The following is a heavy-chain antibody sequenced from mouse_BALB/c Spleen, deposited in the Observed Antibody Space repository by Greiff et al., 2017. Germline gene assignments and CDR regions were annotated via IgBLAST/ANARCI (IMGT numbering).Heavy chain of an antibody. CDR2: ISSGGSYT. CDR1: GFTFSSYA. V-gene: IGHV5-9-3*01. D-gene: IGHD2-14*01. Sequence: EVKLVESGGGLVKPGGSLKLSCAASGFTFSSYAMSWVRQTPEKRLEWVATISSGGSYTYYPDSVKGRFTISRDNAKNTLYLQMSSLRSEDTAMYYCARRRVRDWYFDVWGAGTTVTVSS. CDR3: ARRRVRDWYFDV. J-gene: IGHJ1*01.